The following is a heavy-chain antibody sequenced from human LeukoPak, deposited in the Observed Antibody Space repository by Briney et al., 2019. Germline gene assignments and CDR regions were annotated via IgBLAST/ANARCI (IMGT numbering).Heavy chain of an antibody. Sequence: GGSLRLSCAASGFTFSSYSMNWVRQAPGKGLEWVSSISSRSSYIYYADSVKGRFTISRDNDTAVYYCAREGVDRRGVYHYYMDVWGKGTTVTISS. CDR3: DV. CDR1: GFTFSSYS. J-gene: IGHJ6*03. D-gene: IGHD3-10*01. V-gene: IGHV3-21*01. CDR2: ISSRSSYI.